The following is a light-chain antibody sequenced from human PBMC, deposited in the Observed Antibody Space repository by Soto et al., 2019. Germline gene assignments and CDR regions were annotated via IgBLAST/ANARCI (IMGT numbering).Light chain of an antibody. CDR2: GAS. CDR3: QQYANWPET. V-gene: IGKV3-15*01. CDR1: QSVSSN. Sequence: EIVMTQSPATLSVSPGERATLSCRASQSVSSNLAWYQQKPGQAPRLLIYGASTRATGIPARFSGSGSGTEFTLTISSLQSEEFAVYYCQQYANWPETFGQGTKAEIK. J-gene: IGKJ1*01.